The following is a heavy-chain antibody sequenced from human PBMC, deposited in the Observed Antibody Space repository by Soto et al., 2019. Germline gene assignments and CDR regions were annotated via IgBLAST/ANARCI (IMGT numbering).Heavy chain of an antibody. D-gene: IGHD5-18*01. J-gene: IGHJ4*02. CDR3: ARTDTWAY. Sequence: QVHLVQSGAEVKMPGASVKVSGKTSGYTFTDYSMNWVRQAPGQRLEWMGWINTHNGHTQYSPRFDDRVTMTTDPSTSTAYMELKGLRSDDTAVYYCARTDTWAYWGQGTLVTVSS. CDR1: GYTFTDYS. CDR2: INTHNGHT. V-gene: IGHV1-18*04.